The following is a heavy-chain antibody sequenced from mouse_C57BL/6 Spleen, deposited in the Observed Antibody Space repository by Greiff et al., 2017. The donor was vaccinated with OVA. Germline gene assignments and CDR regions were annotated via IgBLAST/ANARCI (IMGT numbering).Heavy chain of an antibody. V-gene: IGHV1-15*01. J-gene: IGHJ2*01. D-gene: IGHD1-1*01. Sequence: VQLQESGAELVRPGASVTLSCKASGYTFTDYEMHWVKQTPVHGLEWIGAIDPETGGTAYNQKFKGKAILTADKSSSTAYMELRSLKSEDSAVYYCTRGVVATCDYWGQGTTLTVSS. CDR1: GYTFTDYE. CDR2: IDPETGGT. CDR3: TRGVVATCDY.